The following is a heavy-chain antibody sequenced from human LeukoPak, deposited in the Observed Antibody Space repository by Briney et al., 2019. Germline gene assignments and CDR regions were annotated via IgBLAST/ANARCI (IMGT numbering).Heavy chain of an antibody. CDR1: GFTFNSCA. CDR2: ISGSGGST. Sequence: GGSLRLSCAASGFTFNSCAMSRVRQAPGKGLEWVSAISGSGGSTYYAGSVKGRFTISRDNSKNTLFLQMNSLRAEDTAVYYCAKGTYSSSPRDYWGQGTLVTVSS. CDR3: AKGTYSSSPRDY. V-gene: IGHV3-23*01. D-gene: IGHD6-6*01. J-gene: IGHJ4*02.